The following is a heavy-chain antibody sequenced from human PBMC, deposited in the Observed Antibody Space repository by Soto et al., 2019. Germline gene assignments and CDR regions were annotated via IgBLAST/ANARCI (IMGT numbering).Heavy chain of an antibody. CDR3: TRGFGPRVVVAATVYYYYMDV. CDR1: GFTFGDYA. D-gene: IGHD2-15*01. J-gene: IGHJ6*03. Sequence: GGSLRLSCTASGFTFGDYAMSWFRQAPGKGLEWVGFIRSKAYGGTTEYAASVKGRFTISRDDSKSIAYLQMNSLKTEDTAVYYCTRGFGPRVVVAATVYYYYMDVWGKGTTVTVSS. V-gene: IGHV3-49*03. CDR2: IRSKAYGGTT.